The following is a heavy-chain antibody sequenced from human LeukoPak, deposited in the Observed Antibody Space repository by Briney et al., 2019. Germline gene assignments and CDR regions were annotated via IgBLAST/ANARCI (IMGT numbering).Heavy chain of an antibody. CDR1: GDSVSNNIAT. V-gene: IGHV6-1*01. J-gene: IGHJ4*02. D-gene: IGHD5-18*01. CDR3: ARDRPVDTSSPFDY. Sequence: SQTLSLTCAISGDSVSNNIATWNWVRQSPSRGLEWLGRTYYRSRWGNDYAISVKGRITINPDTSRNQFSLQLNSVTPEDTAVYYCARDRPVDTSSPFDYWGQGTLVTVSS. CDR2: TYYRSRWGN.